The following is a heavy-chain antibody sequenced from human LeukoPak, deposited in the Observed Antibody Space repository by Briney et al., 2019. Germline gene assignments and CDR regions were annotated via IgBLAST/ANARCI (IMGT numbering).Heavy chain of an antibody. CDR3: ARGGVTMIVPIF. D-gene: IGHD3-22*01. Sequence: PGGSLRLSCAASGFTFSSYAMHWVRQAPGKGLEWVAVISYDGSNKYYADSVKGRFTISRDNSKNTLYLQMNSLRADDTAVYYCARGGVTMIVPIFWGQGTLVTVSS. CDR1: GFTFSSYA. J-gene: IGHJ4*02. V-gene: IGHV3-30*14. CDR2: ISYDGSNK.